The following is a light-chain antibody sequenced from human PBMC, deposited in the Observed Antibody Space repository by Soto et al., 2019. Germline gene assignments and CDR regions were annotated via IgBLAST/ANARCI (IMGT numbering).Light chain of an antibody. CDR1: SSNIGAGYD. CDR3: QSYDSSLRGWV. V-gene: IGLV1-40*01. J-gene: IGLJ3*02. Sequence: QSVLTQPPSVSGAPGQRVTISCTGSSSNIGAGYDVHWYQQVPGKAPKLLIYGTSNRPSGVPDRFSGSKSGTSASLAITGLQAEDETDYYCQSYDSSLRGWVFGGGTKLTVL. CDR2: GTS.